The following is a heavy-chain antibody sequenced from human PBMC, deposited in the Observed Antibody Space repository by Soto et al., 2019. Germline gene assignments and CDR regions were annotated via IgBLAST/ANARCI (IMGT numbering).Heavy chain of an antibody. V-gene: IGHV3-23*01. CDR1: GFTFSSYA. J-gene: IGHJ4*01. CDR2: ISGSGRNS. Sequence: GGSLRLSCAASGFTFSSYAMGWVRQAPGKGLEWVSSISGSGRNSYYTGSVKGRSTSSRDSSKNTLYLQMNSLRAEDTAVYYCTKQNPDFYGSGSYSSYWGHGT. D-gene: IGHD3-10*01. CDR3: TKQNPDFYGSGSYSSY.